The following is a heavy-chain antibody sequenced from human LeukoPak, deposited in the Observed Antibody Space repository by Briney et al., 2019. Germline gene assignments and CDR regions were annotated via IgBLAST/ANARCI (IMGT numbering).Heavy chain of an antibody. J-gene: IGHJ5*02. CDR2: IFNSGST. Sequence: SETLSLTCTVSGGSLTTNNYYWGWIRQPPGKGLEWIGSIFNSGSTYYNPSLNSRATIAVDPSKNKLFLKLSYVTAADTAVYYCARHLEYLGIDAWGQGTLVTVSS. CDR3: ARHLEYLGIDA. V-gene: IGHV4-39*01. CDR1: GGSLTTNNYY. D-gene: IGHD2/OR15-2a*01.